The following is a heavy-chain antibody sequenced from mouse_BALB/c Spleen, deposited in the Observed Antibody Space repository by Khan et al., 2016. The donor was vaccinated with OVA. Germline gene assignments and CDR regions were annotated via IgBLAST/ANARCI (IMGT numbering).Heavy chain of an antibody. J-gene: IGHJ3*01. V-gene: IGHV5-9-3*01. CDR2: ISSGGSYP. CDR3: ASELITTVVATPFAY. CDR1: GFTFSNYA. Sequence: EVELVESGGGLVKPGGSLKLSCAASGFTFSNYAMSWVRQTPEKRLEWVATISSGGSYPYYPDSVQGRFTISRDNAKNTLYLQMSSLRPEDTAINDGASELITTVVATPFAYWGQGTLVTVSA. D-gene: IGHD1-1*01.